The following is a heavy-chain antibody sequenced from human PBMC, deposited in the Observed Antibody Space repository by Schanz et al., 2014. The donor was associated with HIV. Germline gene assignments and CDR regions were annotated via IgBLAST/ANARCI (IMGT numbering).Heavy chain of an antibody. CDR3: AREGATGYITY. Sequence: EVQLVESGGGLVQPGGSLRLSCAASGFTFSRYWMTWVRQAPGKGLEWVANIRQDGGEKYYVDSVKGRFTISRDNPKTSLYLQMSSLRAEDTAVYYCAREGATGYITYWGQGTLVTVSS. J-gene: IGHJ4*02. D-gene: IGHD5-18*01. CDR1: GFTFSRYW. CDR2: IRQDGGEK. V-gene: IGHV3-7*01.